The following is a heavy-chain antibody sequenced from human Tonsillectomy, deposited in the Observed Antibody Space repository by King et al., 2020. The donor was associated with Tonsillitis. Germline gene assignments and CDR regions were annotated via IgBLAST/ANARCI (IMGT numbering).Heavy chain of an antibody. Sequence: VQLVESGGGLVQPGGSLRLSCAASGFTFSSYDMSWVRQAPGKGLEWVSAISGSGGSTYYADSVKGRFTISRDNSKNTLYLQMNSLRAEDTAVYYCAKREGSYYGSGSYAYSFDYWGQGTLVTVSS. J-gene: IGHJ4*02. CDR2: ISGSGGST. CDR1: GFTFSSYD. D-gene: IGHD3-10*01. CDR3: AKREGSYYGSGSYAYSFDY. V-gene: IGHV3-23*04.